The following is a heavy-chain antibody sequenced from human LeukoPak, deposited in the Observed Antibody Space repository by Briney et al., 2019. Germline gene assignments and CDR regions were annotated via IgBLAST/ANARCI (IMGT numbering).Heavy chain of an antibody. V-gene: IGHV4-34*01. CDR3: ARSGMATITDY. J-gene: IGHJ4*02. Sequence: SETLSLTCTVHGGSFSGYYWSWIRQPPGKGLEGIGELDHSGSTNYNPSLKSRVTISVDTSKIQCSLKLTSVTAADTAVYYCARSGMATITDYWGQGTLVTVCS. CDR2: LDHSGST. CDR1: GGSFSGYY. D-gene: IGHD5-24*01.